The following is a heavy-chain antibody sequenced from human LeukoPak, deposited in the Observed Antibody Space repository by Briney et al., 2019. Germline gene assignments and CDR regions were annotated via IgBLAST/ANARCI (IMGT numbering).Heavy chain of an antibody. Sequence: GGSLRLSCAASGFTFSSYGRHWVRQAPGKGLEWVAVISYDGSNKYYADSVKGRFTISRDNSKNTLYLQMNSLRAEDTAVYYCAKVKGSSGYYYVRDYYFDYWGQGTLVTVSS. J-gene: IGHJ4*02. CDR2: ISYDGSNK. CDR3: AKVKGSSGYYYVRDYYFDY. CDR1: GFTFSSYG. V-gene: IGHV3-30*18. D-gene: IGHD3-22*01.